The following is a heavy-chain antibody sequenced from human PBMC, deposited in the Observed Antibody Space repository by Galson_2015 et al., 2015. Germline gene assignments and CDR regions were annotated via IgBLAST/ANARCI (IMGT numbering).Heavy chain of an antibody. CDR2: ISSSSSYI. J-gene: IGHJ6*03. CDR3: ARVNSCSGGSCQGSVREDYMDV. Sequence: SLRLSCAASGFTFSSYSMNWVRQAPGKGLEWVSSISSSSSYIYYADSVKGRFIISRDNAKNSLYLQMNSLRAEDTAVYYCARVNSCSGGSCQGSVREDYMDVWGKGTTVTVSS. CDR1: GFTFSSYS. V-gene: IGHV3-21*01. D-gene: IGHD2-15*01.